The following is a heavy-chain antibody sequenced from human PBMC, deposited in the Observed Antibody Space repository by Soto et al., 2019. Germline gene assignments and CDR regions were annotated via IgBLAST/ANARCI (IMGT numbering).Heavy chain of an antibody. CDR3: ARDHGGSTWFVGIYYYFGVDV. V-gene: IGHV3-48*02. Sequence: GGSLRLSCAASGFTLSSYNMNWVRQAPGKGLEWVSYISGSSDTIYYADSVKGRFTISRDNAKNSLYLQMDSLRDEDTAVYYCARDHGGSTWFVGIYYYFGVDVWGQGATVTVSS. J-gene: IGHJ6*02. CDR2: ISGSSDTI. D-gene: IGHD6-13*01. CDR1: GFTLSSYN.